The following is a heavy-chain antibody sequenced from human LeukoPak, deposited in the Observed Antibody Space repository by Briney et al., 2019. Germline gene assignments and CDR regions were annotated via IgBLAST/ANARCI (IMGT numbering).Heavy chain of an antibody. V-gene: IGHV3-30-3*01. J-gene: IGHJ4*02. D-gene: IGHD3-3*01. CDR3: AKDQPSYVLRFLEWLLSYFDY. CDR2: ISYDGSNK. Sequence: GGSLRLSCAASGFTFSSYAMHWVRQAPGKGLEWVAVISYDGSNKYYADSVKGRFTISRDNSKNTLYLQMNSLRAEDTAVYYCAKDQPSYVLRFLEWLLSYFDYWGQGTLVTVSS. CDR1: GFTFSSYA.